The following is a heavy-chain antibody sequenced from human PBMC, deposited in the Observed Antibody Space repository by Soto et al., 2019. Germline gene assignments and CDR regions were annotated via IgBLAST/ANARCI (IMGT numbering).Heavy chain of an antibody. CDR3: ARSPVDLITFFGLVIIGRRDCSSGMDV. D-gene: IGHD3-3*01. V-gene: IGHV1-2*02. CDR1: GCSLTGYF. J-gene: IGHJ6*04. CDR2: INPNSGGT. Sequence: RVAFKSSGCSLTGYFMEVAGQSKRQGLEWMGWINPNSGGTNYAQKFQGRVTMTRDTSISTAYMELSRLRSDDTAVYYCARSPVDLITFFGLVIIGRRDCSSGMDVWGKGTTVTVSS.